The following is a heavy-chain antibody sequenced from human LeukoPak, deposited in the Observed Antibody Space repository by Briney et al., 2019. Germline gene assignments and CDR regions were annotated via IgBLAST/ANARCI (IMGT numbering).Heavy chain of an antibody. CDR1: GFTFSDHY. V-gene: IGHV3-72*01. CDR3: AKISMGSTETSDS. J-gene: IGHJ5*01. Sequence: GGSLRLSCAASGFTFSDHYMDWVRQSPGKGLEWVGRSRNKANTYSTEYAASVKGRFTISRDDSKNSLYLQMNSLKTEDTAVYYCAKISMGSTETSDSWGQGTLVTVSS. D-gene: IGHD1-26*01. CDR2: SRNKANTYST.